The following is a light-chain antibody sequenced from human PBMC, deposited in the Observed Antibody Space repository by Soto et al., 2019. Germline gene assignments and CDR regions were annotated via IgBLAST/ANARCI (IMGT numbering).Light chain of an antibody. CDR2: DTS. CDR1: QTVNSDY. J-gene: IGKJ1*01. Sequence: EVVLTQSPGTLSLSPGETATLSCRASQTVNSDYLAWFQQRPGQAPRLLIFDTSTRATDIPDRFSGSGSGTDFTLAIRRLEPEDFAVYYCHQFGNSPRTFGQGTKVE. V-gene: IGKV3-20*01. CDR3: HQFGNSPRT.